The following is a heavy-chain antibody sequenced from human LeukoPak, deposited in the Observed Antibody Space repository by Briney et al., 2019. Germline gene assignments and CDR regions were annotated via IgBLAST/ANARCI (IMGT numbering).Heavy chain of an antibody. J-gene: IGHJ4*02. CDR2: ISYSGST. D-gene: IGHD2-8*01. CDR3: ARRTRREPYFDY. Sequence: PSQTLSLTCTVSGGSISSGDYYWSWIRQHPGKGLEWIGYISYSGSTYYNPSLKSRVTISVDTSKNQFSLKLISVTAADTAVYYCARRTRREPYFDYWGQGTLVTVSS. V-gene: IGHV4-31*03. CDR1: GGSISSGDYY.